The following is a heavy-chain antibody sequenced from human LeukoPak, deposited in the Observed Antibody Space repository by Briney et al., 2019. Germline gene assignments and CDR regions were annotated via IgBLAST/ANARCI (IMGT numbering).Heavy chain of an antibody. J-gene: IGHJ4*02. CDR3: ARGFVLGAAKNYFDY. CDR1: GFTFSSYA. D-gene: IGHD2-21*02. CDR2: ISGSGQST. V-gene: IGHV3-23*01. Sequence: GGSLRLSCAASGFTFSSYAMSWVRQAPGKGLEWVSAISGSGQSTYYADSVKGRFTISRDNSKNTLSLQMNSLRAEDTALYYCARGFVLGAAKNYFDYWGQGALVTVSS.